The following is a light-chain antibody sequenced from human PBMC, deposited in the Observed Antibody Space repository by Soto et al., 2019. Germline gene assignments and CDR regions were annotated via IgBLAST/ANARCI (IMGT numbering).Light chain of an antibody. CDR3: QQYGSSPLT. CDR1: QSVDSSY. J-gene: IGKJ4*01. CDR2: GAS. V-gene: IGKV3-20*01. Sequence: EIVLTQSPGTLSLSPGERATLSCRASQSVDSSYLAWYQQKPGQAPRLVIYGASSRATGIPDRFSGSGSGTDFTLTISRLEPEDVAVYYCQQYGSSPLTFGGGTKVEIK.